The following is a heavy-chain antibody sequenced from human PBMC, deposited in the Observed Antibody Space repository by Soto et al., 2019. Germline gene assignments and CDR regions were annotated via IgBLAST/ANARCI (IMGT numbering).Heavy chain of an antibody. CDR2: MNPSTGNT. CDR1: GYTFTSYD. D-gene: IGHD6-19*01. J-gene: IGHJ5*02. Sequence: QVQLVQSGAEVKKRGASVKVSCKASGYTFTSYDIIWVREATGQGLEWMGWMNPSTGNTDSAEKFQGRLTMTRNTSISTVYMELSSLSFEDTAVYYCARGRIIGAGGFDPWGQGTLVTVSS. CDR3: ARGRIIGAGGFDP. V-gene: IGHV1-8*01.